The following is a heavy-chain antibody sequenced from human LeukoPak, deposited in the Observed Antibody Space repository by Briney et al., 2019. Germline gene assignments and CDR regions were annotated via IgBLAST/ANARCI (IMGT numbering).Heavy chain of an antibody. D-gene: IGHD1-14*01. J-gene: IGHJ6*02. V-gene: IGHV4-59*01. CDR2: IYYSGST. Sequence: PSETLSLTCTVSGGSISSYYWSWIRQPPGKGLEWNGYIYYSGSTNYNPSLKSRVTISVDTSKNQFSLKLSSVTAADTAVYYCARVDTGNYYYGMDVWGQGTTVTVSS. CDR1: GGSISSYY. CDR3: ARVDTGNYYYGMDV.